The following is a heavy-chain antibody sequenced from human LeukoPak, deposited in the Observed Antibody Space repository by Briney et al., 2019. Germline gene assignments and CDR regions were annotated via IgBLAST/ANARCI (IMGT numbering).Heavy chain of an antibody. CDR1: GYSISSGYY. Sequence: PSETLSLTCTVSGYSISSGYYWGWIRQPPGKGLEWIGSIYHSGSTYYNPSLKSRVTISVDTSKNQFSLKLSSVTAADTAVYYCARGNLPSIRGYSGYDDPRGFDYWGQGTLVTVSS. CDR3: ARGNLPSIRGYSGYDDPRGFDY. CDR2: IYHSGST. J-gene: IGHJ4*02. V-gene: IGHV4-38-2*02. D-gene: IGHD5-12*01.